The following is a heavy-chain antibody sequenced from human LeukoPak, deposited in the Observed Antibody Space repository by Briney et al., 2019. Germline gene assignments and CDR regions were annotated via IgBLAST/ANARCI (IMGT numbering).Heavy chain of an antibody. CDR2: IYYSGST. CDR1: GGSISYYY. CDR3: ARTFSESYYYYGMDV. D-gene: IGHD1-26*01. V-gene: IGHV4-59*01. J-gene: IGHJ6*02. Sequence: KASETLSLTCTVSGGSISYYYWTWIRQPPGKGLEWIGSIYYSGSTNYNPSLKSRVTISVDTSKNQSSLKLSSVTAADTAVYYCARTFSESYYYYGMDVWGQGTTVTVSS.